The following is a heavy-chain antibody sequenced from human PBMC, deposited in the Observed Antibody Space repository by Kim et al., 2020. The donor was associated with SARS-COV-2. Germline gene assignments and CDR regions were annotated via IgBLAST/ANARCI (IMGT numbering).Heavy chain of an antibody. CDR1: GFTFSSYA. V-gene: IGHV3-30*04. CDR2: ISYDGSNK. CDR3: ARSLDDYGDYGTFDY. J-gene: IGHJ4*01. D-gene: IGHD4-17*01. Sequence: GGSLRLSCAASGFTFSSYAMHWVRQAPGKGLEWVAVISYDGSNKYYADSVKGRFTISRDNSKNTLYLQMNSLRAEDTAVYYCARSLDDYGDYGTFDYWG.